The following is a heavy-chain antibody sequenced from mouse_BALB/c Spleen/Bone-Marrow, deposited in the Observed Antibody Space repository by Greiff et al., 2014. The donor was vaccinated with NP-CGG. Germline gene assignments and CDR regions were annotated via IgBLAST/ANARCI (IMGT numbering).Heavy chain of an antibody. J-gene: IGHJ4*01. CDR2: IHYSGIT. CDR3: ARFAGTPYTMDY. V-gene: IGHV3-1*02. Sequence: EVQVVESGPDLVKPSQSLSLTCTVTGYSITSGYSCHWIRQFPGNKLEWMGYIHYSGITVYNPSLRSRISIARDTSKSQFFLQLNSVTTEDTATYYCARFAGTPYTMDYWGQGTSVTVSS. D-gene: IGHD4-1*01. CDR1: GYSITSGYS.